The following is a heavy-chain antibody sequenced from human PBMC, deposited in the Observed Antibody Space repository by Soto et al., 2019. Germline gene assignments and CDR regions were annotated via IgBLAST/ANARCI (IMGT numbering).Heavy chain of an antibody. D-gene: IGHD2-21*02. J-gene: IGHJ4*02. CDR1: GFTFSSYG. Sequence: GGSLRLSCAASGFTFSSYGMHWVRQAPGKGLEWVAVIWYDGSNKYYADSVKGRFTISRDNSKNTLYLQMNSLRAEDTAVYYCAASSVVVTAMPFDYWGQGTLVTLSS. V-gene: IGHV3-33*01. CDR2: IWYDGSNK. CDR3: AASSVVVTAMPFDY.